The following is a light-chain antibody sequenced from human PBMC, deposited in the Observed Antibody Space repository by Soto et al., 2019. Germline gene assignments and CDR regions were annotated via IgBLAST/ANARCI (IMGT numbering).Light chain of an antibody. CDR2: DTS. Sequence: EIVLTQSPATLSLSPGERATLSCRASQSVSNYLAWYQQKPGQAPRLLIYDTSNRATGIPARFSGSGSGTEFTLTISSLQSEDFAIYYCQEYNNWPPFTFGPGTKVDIK. CDR1: QSVSNY. J-gene: IGKJ3*01. V-gene: IGKV3-11*01. CDR3: QEYNNWPPFT.